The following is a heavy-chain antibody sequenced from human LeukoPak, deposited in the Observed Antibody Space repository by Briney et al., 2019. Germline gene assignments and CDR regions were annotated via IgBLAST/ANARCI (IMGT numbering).Heavy chain of an antibody. Sequence: ASVKVSCKASGGTFSSYAISWVRQAPGQGLEWVGIINPSGGSTSYAQKFQGRVTMTRDTSTSTVYMELSSLRSEDTAVYYCATKLRLDAFDIWGQGTMVTVSS. D-gene: IGHD5-12*01. V-gene: IGHV1-46*01. CDR2: INPSGGST. CDR1: GGTFSSYA. CDR3: ATKLRLDAFDI. J-gene: IGHJ3*02.